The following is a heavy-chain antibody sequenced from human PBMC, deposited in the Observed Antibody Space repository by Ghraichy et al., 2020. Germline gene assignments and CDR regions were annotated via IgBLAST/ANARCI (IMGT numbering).Heavy chain of an antibody. CDR1: GFTFSSYA. CDR3: EVGATSGFDF. CDR2: ISGGGGST. J-gene: IGHJ4*02. D-gene: IGHD1-26*01. Sequence: GESLNISCAASGFTFSSYAMSWVRQAPGKGLEWVSAISGGGGSTYYADSVKGRFTISRDNSKSTLYLQMNSLRAEDTAVYFCEVGATSGFDFWGQGTLVTVSS. V-gene: IGHV3-23*01.